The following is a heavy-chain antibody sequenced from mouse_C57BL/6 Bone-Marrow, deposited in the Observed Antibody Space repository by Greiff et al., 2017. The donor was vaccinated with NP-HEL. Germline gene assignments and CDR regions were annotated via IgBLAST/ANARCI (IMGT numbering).Heavy chain of an antibody. CDR1: GYTFTSYW. CDR3: ARITTVVEGTAY. D-gene: IGHD1-1*01. CDR2: IHPNSGST. Sequence: VQLQQSGAELVKPGASVKLSCKASGYTFTSYWMHWVKQRPGQGLEWIGMIHPNSGSTNYNEKFKSKATLTVDKSSSTAYMQLSSLTSEDSAVYYCARITTVVEGTAYWGQGTLVTVSA. J-gene: IGHJ3*01. V-gene: IGHV1-64*01.